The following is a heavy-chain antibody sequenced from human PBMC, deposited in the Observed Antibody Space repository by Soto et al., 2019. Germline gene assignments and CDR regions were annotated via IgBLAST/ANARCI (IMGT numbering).Heavy chain of an antibody. Sequence: SVRVSCKASGGTFSSYAISWVRQAPGQGLEWMGGIIPIFGTANYAQKFQGRVTITADESTSTAYMELSSLRSEDTAVYYCARSYYDFWSGYSYYYYGMDVWGQGTTVTVSS. CDR1: GGTFSSYA. V-gene: IGHV1-69*13. J-gene: IGHJ6*02. CDR3: ARSYYDFWSGYSYYYYGMDV. D-gene: IGHD3-3*01. CDR2: IIPIFGTA.